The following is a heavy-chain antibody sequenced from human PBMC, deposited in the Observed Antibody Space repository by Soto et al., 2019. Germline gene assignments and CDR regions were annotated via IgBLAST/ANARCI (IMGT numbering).Heavy chain of an antibody. CDR1: GFTFSNAW. CDR2: IKSKTDGGTT. CDR3: TTAPYIAVAGTKLPAY. D-gene: IGHD6-19*01. Sequence: EVQLVESGGGLVKPGGSLRLSCAASGFTFSNAWMNWVRQAPGKGLEWVGRIKSKTDGGTTDYAAPVKGRFTISRDDSKNTLYLQMNSLKTEYTAVYYCTTAPYIAVAGTKLPAYWGQGTLVNVSS. V-gene: IGHV3-15*07. J-gene: IGHJ4*02.